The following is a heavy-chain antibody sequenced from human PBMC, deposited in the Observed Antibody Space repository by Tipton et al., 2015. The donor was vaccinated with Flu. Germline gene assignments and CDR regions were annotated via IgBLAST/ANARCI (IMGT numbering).Heavy chain of an antibody. V-gene: IGHV4-39*07. CDR1: GGSISSSSCY. CDR3: ARPRGIAAAGTGVGWFDP. J-gene: IGHJ5*02. D-gene: IGHD6-13*01. CDR2: IYYSGST. Sequence: TLSLTCTVSGGSISSSSCYWGWIRQPPGKGLEWIGSIYYSGSTYYNPSLKSRVTISVDTSKNQFSLKLSSVTAADTAVYYCARPRGIAAAGTGVGWFDPWGQGTLVTVSS.